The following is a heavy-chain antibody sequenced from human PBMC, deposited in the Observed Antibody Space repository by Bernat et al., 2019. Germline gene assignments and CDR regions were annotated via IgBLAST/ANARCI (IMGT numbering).Heavy chain of an antibody. CDR1: GFNFSNYG. V-gene: IGHV3-30*03. Sequence: QVQLVESGGGVVQPGRSLRLSCAASGFNFSNYGIHWVRQPPGEGLEWVAVLTFDGSDEYYTDSVKGRFSISRDNSKNSLYLHMNSLRAEDTAVDFCARDAEVVWGGGSCDIWGQGTMVTVSS. D-gene: IGHD2-8*02. CDR2: LTFDGSDE. CDR3: ARDAEVVWGGGSCDI. J-gene: IGHJ3*02.